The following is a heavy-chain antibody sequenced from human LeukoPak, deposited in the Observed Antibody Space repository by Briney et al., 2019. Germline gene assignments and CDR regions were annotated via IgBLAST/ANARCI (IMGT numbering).Heavy chain of an antibody. CDR2: INPSGGST. CDR3: AREGDCSGGSCHLWDNWFDP. CDR1: GYTFTSYY. D-gene: IGHD2-15*01. J-gene: IGHJ5*02. V-gene: IGHV1-46*01. Sequence: ASVTVSCKASGYTFTSYYMHWVRQAPGQGLEWMGLINPSGGSTSYAQKFQGRVTMTRDMSTSTVYMELSSLRSEDMAGYYCAREGDCSGGSCHLWDNWFDPWGQGTLVTVSS.